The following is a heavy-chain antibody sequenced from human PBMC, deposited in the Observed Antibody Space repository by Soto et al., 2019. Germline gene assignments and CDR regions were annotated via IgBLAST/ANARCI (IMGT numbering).Heavy chain of an antibody. Sequence: QLQLQESGPGLVEPSETLSLTCTVSGGSMSSSSYSWGWIRQPPGKGPEWIGNIHYSGRTYYNPSLKSRVTISVDTSKSQFSLKLSSVTAADTAVYYCARLSQQLEKESRYYYYYYYMDVWGKGTTVTVSS. CDR3: ARLSQQLEKESRYYYYYYYMDV. CDR2: IHYSGRT. J-gene: IGHJ6*03. V-gene: IGHV4-39*01. CDR1: GGSMSSSSYS. D-gene: IGHD1-1*01.